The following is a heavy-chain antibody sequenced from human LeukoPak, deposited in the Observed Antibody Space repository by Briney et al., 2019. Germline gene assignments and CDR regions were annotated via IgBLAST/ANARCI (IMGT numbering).Heavy chain of an antibody. Sequence: GGSLRLSCAASGFTFSSYGMHWVRQAPGKGLEWVAVISYDGSNKYYADSVKGRFTISRDNAKNTLYLQMNSLRAGDTAVYYCARGAIVGANFDYWGQGTLVTVSS. V-gene: IGHV3-30*03. J-gene: IGHJ4*02. D-gene: IGHD1-26*01. CDR2: ISYDGSNK. CDR3: ARGAIVGANFDY. CDR1: GFTFSSYG.